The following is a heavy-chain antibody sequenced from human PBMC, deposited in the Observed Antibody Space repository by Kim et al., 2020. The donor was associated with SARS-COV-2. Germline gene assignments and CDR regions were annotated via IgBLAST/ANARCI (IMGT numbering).Heavy chain of an antibody. D-gene: IGHD6-19*01. J-gene: IGHJ4*02. CDR3: ARLVGQWLETYYFDY. CDR1: GGSISSSSYY. V-gene: IGHV4-39*01. Sequence: SETLSLTCTVSGGSISSSSYYWGWIRQPQGKGLEWIGSIYYSGSTYYNPSLKSRVTISVDTSKNQFSLKLSSVTAADTAVYYCARLVGQWLETYYFDYWGQGTLVTVSS. CDR2: IYYSGST.